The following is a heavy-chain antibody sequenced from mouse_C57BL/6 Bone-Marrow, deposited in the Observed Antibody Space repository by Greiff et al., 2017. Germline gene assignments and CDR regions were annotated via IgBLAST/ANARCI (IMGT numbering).Heavy chain of an antibody. CDR3: ARRGYDGYYNAMDY. Sequence: QVQLQQSGAELVRPGASVKLSCKASGYTFTDYYINWVKQRPGQGLEWIARIYPGSGNTYYNEKFKGKATLTAEKSSSTAYMQLSSLTSEDSAVYFCARRGYDGYYNAMDYWGQGTSVTVSS. V-gene: IGHV1-76*01. J-gene: IGHJ4*01. CDR1: GYTFTDYY. CDR2: IYPGSGNT. D-gene: IGHD2-3*01.